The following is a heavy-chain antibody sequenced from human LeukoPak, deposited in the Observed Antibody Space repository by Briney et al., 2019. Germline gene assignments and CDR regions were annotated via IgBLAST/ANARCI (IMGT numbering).Heavy chain of an antibody. Sequence: PGGSLRLSCEASGFTFSSYGMAWVRQAPGKGLEWVSLISRSADQTYYADSGKGRFTISRDNSKNTLFLQMNSLRAEDTAVYFCVSRIADTNVYYYVDHWGQGTLVTVSS. CDR1: GFTFSSYG. CDR2: ISRSADQT. V-gene: IGHV3-23*01. J-gene: IGHJ4*02. CDR3: VSRIADTNVYYYVDH. D-gene: IGHD2-8*01.